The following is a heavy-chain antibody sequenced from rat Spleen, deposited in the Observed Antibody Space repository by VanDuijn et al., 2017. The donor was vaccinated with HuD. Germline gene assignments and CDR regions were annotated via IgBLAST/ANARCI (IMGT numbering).Heavy chain of an antibody. V-gene: IGHV5S10*01. Sequence: EVQLVESDGGLVQPGRSLKLSCVASGFTFSDYYMAWVRQAPTKGLEWVATIIYDGSRTYYRDSVKGRFTISRDNAKNTLYLQMDSLRSDDTATYYCATRDGGYPGWGQGTLVTVSS. CDR2: IIYDGSRT. CDR1: GFTFSDYY. CDR3: ATRDGGYPG. D-gene: IGHD1-11*01. J-gene: IGHJ3*01.